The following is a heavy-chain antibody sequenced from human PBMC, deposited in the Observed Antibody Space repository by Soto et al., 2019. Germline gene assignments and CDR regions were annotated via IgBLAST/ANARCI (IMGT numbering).Heavy chain of an antibody. Sequence: SETLSLTCTVSGGSISRGGYYWSWIRQPPGKGLEWIGEINHSGSTNYNPSLKSRVTISVDTSKNQFSLKLSSVTAADTAVYYCARGKPPPPGTILFDYWGPGTLGTVAT. J-gene: IGHJ4*02. CDR2: INHSGST. CDR3: ARGKPPPPGTILFDY. V-gene: IGHV4-34*01. D-gene: IGHD3-10*01. CDR1: GGSISRGGYY.